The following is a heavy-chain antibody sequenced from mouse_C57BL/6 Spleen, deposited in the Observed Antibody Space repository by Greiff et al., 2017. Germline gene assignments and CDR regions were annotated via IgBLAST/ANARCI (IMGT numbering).Heavy chain of an antibody. D-gene: IGHD2-3*01. J-gene: IGHJ3*01. CDR1: GYTFTSYW. V-gene: IGHV1-69*01. CDR3: ARDYDGYTWFAY. Sequence: VQLQQPGAELVMPGASVKLSCKASGYTFTSYWMHWVKQRPGQGLEWIGEIDPSDSYTNYNQKFKGKSTLTVDKSSSTAYMQLSSLTSEDSAVYYCARDYDGYTWFAYWGQGTLVTVSA. CDR2: IDPSDSYT.